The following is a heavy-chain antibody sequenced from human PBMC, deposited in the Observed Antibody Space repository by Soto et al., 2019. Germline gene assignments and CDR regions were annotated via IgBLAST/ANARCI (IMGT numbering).Heavy chain of an antibody. CDR3: ARDPGITMVRGVIVPPSGAFDI. V-gene: IGHV3-66*01. Sequence: GGSLRLSCAASGFTVSSNYMSWVRQAPGKGLEWVSVIYSGGSTYYADSVKGRFTISRDNSKNTLYLQMNSLRAEDTAVYYCARDPGITMVRGVIVPPSGAFDIWGQGTMVTVSS. D-gene: IGHD3-10*01. J-gene: IGHJ3*02. CDR1: GFTVSSNY. CDR2: IYSGGST.